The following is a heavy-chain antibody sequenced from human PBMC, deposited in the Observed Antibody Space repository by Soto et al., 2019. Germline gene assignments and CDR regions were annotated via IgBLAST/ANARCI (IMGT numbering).Heavy chain of an antibody. Sequence: ASVKVSCKASGGTFSSYAISWVRQAPGQGLEWMGGIIPIFGTANYAQKFQGRVTITAAESTGTAYMELSSLRSEDTAVYYCARDGRYGGYDSYYYYGMDVWGQGTTVTVSS. J-gene: IGHJ6*02. CDR3: ARDGRYGGYDSYYYYGMDV. V-gene: IGHV1-69*13. CDR1: GGTFSSYA. D-gene: IGHD5-12*01. CDR2: IIPIFGTA.